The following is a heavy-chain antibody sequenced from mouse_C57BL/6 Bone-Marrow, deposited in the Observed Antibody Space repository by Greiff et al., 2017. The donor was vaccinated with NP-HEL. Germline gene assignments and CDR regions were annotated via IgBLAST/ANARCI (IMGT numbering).Heavy chain of an antibody. Sequence: DVHLVESGPGLAKPSQTLSLTCSVTGYSFTSDYWNWIRKFPGNKLEYMGYISYSGSTYYNPSLNSRISIIRDTSKNQYYLQLNSVTTEDTATDYGARSISSRYLDDWGQGTTLTVSS. V-gene: IGHV3-8*01. CDR3: ARSISSRYLDD. CDR2: ISYSGST. D-gene: IGHD3-1*01. CDR1: GYSFTSDY. J-gene: IGHJ2*01.